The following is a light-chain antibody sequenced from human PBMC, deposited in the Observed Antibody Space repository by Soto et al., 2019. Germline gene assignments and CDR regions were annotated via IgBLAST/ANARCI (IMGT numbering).Light chain of an antibody. J-gene: IGKJ3*01. CDR3: QRYNNGPPVT. CDR2: AAS. V-gene: IGKV1-27*01. CDR1: QAINNY. Sequence: DIPMTQSPSSLSASVGDRVTITCRASQAINNYLAWYQQKPGKPPKLLIYAASTLQSGVPSRFSGGGSGTNYPLTINRLQPKDVATYYCQRYNNGPPVTFGPGTKV.